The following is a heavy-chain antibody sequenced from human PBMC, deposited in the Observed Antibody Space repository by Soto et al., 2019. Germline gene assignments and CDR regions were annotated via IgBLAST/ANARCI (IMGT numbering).Heavy chain of an antibody. J-gene: IGHJ4*02. CDR2: IYYSGST. V-gene: IGHV4-30-4*01. CDR1: GGSISSYY. Sequence: SETLSLTCTVSGGSISSYYWSWIRQPPGKGLEWIGYIYYSGSTYYNPSLKSRVTISVDTSKNQFSLKLSSVTAADTAVYYCARDGGSSGPAPIDYWGQGTLVTVSS. D-gene: IGHD3-22*01. CDR3: ARDGGSSGPAPIDY.